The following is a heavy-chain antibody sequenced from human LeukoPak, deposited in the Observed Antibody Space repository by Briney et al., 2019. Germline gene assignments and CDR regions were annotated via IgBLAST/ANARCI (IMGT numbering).Heavy chain of an antibody. CDR1: GGSISSSSYY. V-gene: IGHV4-39*07. D-gene: IGHD1-26*01. CDR2: IYYSGCT. CDR3: ARGLGLRGELLNNWFDP. Sequence: SETLSLTCTVSGGSISSSSYYWGWIRQPPGKGLEWIGSIYYSGCTYYNPSLKSRVTMSVDTSKNQFSLKLSSVTAADTAVYYCARGLGLRGELLNNWFDPWGQGTLVTVSS. J-gene: IGHJ5*02.